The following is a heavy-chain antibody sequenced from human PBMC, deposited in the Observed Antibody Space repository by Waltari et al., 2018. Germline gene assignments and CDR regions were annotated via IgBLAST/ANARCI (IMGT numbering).Heavy chain of an antibody. Sequence: EVQLLESGGGLVQPGGSLRLSCTASGFTFSNYAMTWVRQAPGKGLEWVLSIGLRGSSLYYTESGKGRSTNSKDNSKNTLYLQMNSLRGEDPAIYYCAKEWESDYYYYGVDVWGQGTTVTVSS. D-gene: IGHD1-26*01. J-gene: IGHJ6*02. V-gene: IGHV3-23*01. CDR3: AKEWESDYYYYGVDV. CDR1: GFTFSNYA. CDR2: IGLRGSSL.